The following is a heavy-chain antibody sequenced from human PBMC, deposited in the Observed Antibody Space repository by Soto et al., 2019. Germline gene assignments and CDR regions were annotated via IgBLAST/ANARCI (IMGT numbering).Heavy chain of an antibody. Sequence: QLQLQESGPGLVKPSETLSLTCTVSGGSILTASYYWGWVRQPPGKGLEWIGTIYYSGSTQYNPSFRVRVTMSVDNSKNQFSLKVSSVTAADAAFYYCAGHRPRTGQYYGMDVWGQGTTVTVSS. J-gene: IGHJ6*02. CDR1: GGSILTASYY. V-gene: IGHV4-39*01. CDR3: AGHRPRTGQYYGMDV. D-gene: IGHD6-6*01. CDR2: IYYSGST.